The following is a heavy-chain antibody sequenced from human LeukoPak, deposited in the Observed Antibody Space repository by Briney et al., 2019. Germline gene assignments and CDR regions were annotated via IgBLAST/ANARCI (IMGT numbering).Heavy chain of an antibody. D-gene: IGHD3-3*01. CDR1: GFTFSSYA. Sequence: GGSLRLSCAASGFTFSSYAMSWVRQAPGKGLEWVSAISGSGGSTYYADSVKGRFTISRDNSKNTLYLQMNSLRAEDTAVYYCARGITIFGSQRNWFDPWGQGTLVTVSS. V-gene: IGHV3-23*01. CDR3: ARGITIFGSQRNWFDP. J-gene: IGHJ5*02. CDR2: ISGSGGST.